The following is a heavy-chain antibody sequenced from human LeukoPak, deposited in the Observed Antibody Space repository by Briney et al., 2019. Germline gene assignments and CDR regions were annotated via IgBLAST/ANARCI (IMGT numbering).Heavy chain of an antibody. CDR1: GFTFSTYW. D-gene: IGHD1-26*01. V-gene: IGHV3-7*01. Sequence: GGSLRLSCAASGFTFSTYWMAWVRQAPGKGLEWVANIKGDESARHQADSVKGRFTISRDNAQNSVYLQMRSLRGEDTAVYYCARDVGGSLDHWGQGTLVTVSS. CDR2: IKGDESAR. CDR3: ARDVGGSLDH. J-gene: IGHJ4*02.